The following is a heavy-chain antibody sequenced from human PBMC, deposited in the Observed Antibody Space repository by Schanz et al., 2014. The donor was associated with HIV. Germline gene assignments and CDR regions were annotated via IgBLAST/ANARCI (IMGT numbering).Heavy chain of an antibody. J-gene: IGHJ3*02. CDR3: ARDRGSISWMGRAFDI. V-gene: IGHV1-58*01. D-gene: IGHD2-2*01. Sequence: QMQLVQSGPEVKKPGTSVKVSCKASGFTFTSSAVQWVRQARGQRLEWIGWIVVGSGNTNYAQKFQERVTITRDMSTSTAYMEVSRLRSDDTAVYYCARDRGSISWMGRAFDIWGQGTMVTVSS. CDR1: GFTFTSSA. CDR2: IVVGSGNT.